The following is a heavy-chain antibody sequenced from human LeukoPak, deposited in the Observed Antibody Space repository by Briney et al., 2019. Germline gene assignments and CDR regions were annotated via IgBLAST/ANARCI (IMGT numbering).Heavy chain of an antibody. CDR3: ARTGPDYYDSSGYYDY. CDR1: GGPISSYY. D-gene: IGHD3-22*01. CDR2: IYYSGST. Sequence: PSETLSLTCTVSGGPISSYYWSWIRQPPGKGLEWIGYIYYSGSTNYNPSLKSRVTISVDTSKNQFSLKLSSVTAADTAVYYCARTGPDYYDSSGYYDYWGQGTLVTVSS. V-gene: IGHV4-59*01. J-gene: IGHJ4*02.